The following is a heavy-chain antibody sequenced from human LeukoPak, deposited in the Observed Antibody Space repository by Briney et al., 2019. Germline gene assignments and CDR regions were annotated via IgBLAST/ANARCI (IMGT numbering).Heavy chain of an antibody. J-gene: IGHJ5*02. CDR3: ARDKLGLGELSLYDQ. CDR1: GYTFTSYY. CDR2: MNPNGGGT. D-gene: IGHD3-16*02. V-gene: IGHV1-2*02. Sequence: ASVKVSCKASGYTFTSYYMHWVRQAPGQGLEWMGWMNPNGGGTKYAQKLQGRVTMTRDTSISTAYMELSRLRSDDTAMYYCARDKLGLGELSLYDQWGQGTLVTVFS.